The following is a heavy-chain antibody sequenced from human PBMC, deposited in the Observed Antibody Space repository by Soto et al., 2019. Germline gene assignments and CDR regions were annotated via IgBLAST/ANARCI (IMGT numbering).Heavy chain of an antibody. D-gene: IGHD2-15*01. CDR1: AYTFTSYD. J-gene: IGHJ4*02. Sequence: QVQLVQSGAEVKKPGASVKVSCKAAAYTFTSYDINWVRQATGQDFEWMGWMNPNNGNTAYAQKFQGRVTMTRDPSKSTAFMELSSLTSEETAVYYCGWGPRSWRVGHWGQGTLGTVFS. V-gene: IGHV1-8*01. CDR2: MNPNNGNT. CDR3: GWGPRSWRVGH.